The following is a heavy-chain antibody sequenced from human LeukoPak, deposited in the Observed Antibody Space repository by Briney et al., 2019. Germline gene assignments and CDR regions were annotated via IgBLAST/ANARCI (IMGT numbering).Heavy chain of an antibody. D-gene: IGHD3-9*01. CDR1: GGSISSGSYY. CDR2: IYYSGST. CDR3: ARKSHNYDILTGLFDY. V-gene: IGHV4-39*01. J-gene: IGHJ4*02. Sequence: PSQTLSLTCTVSGGSISSGSYYWSWIRQPPGKGLEWIGSIYYSGSTYYNPSLKSRVTISVDTSKNQFSLKLSSVTAANTAVYYCARKSHNYDILTGLFDYWGQGTLVTVSS.